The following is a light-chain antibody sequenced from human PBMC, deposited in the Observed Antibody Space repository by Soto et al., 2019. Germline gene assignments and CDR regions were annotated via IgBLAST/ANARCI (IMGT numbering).Light chain of an antibody. Sequence: DIQMTQSPSTLSASVGDRVTITCRASQSISSWLAWYQQKPGKAPKLLIYKASTLESGVPSNFSGSGSGTEFSLTISSLQREDFPTYYCQPYNAYPWTFGQGTKVDIK. V-gene: IGKV1-5*03. CDR2: KAS. CDR3: QPYNAYPWT. J-gene: IGKJ1*01. CDR1: QSISSW.